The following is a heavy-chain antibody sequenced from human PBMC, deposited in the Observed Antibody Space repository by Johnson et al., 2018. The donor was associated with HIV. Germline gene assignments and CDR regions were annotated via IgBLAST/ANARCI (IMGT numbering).Heavy chain of an antibody. J-gene: IGHJ3*01. CDR3: ARDLYSSSSLGAGGAFDV. V-gene: IGHV3-30*02. D-gene: IGHD6-6*01. Sequence: QVQLVESGGRVVQPGGSLRLSCAASGFTFSSYGMHWVRQAPGKGLEWVAFIRYDGSNKYYAASVKGRFTISRDTSRNMLYLQMNSLRAEDTAVYYCARDLYSSSSLGAGGAFDVWGQGTMVTVSS. CDR1: GFTFSSYG. CDR2: IRYDGSNK.